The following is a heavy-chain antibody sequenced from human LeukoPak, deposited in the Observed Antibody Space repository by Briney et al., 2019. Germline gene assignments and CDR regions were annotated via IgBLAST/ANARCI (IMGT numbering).Heavy chain of an antibody. V-gene: IGHV4-38-2*02. CDR3: AREVLDFDY. CDR2: IYHSGST. J-gene: IGHJ4*02. D-gene: IGHD2-2*03. CDR1: GYYISSGYY. Sequence: SETLSLTCAVSGYYISSGYYWGWIRQPPGKGLEWIGSIYHSGSTYYNPSLKSRVTISVDTSKNQFSLKLSSVTAADTAVYYCAREVLDFDYWGQGTLVTVSS.